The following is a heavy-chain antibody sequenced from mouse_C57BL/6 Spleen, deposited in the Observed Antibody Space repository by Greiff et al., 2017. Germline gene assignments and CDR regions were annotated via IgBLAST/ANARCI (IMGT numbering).Heavy chain of an antibody. Sequence: QVQLQQSGAELAKPGASVKLSCKASGYTFTSYWMHWVKQRPGQGLEWIGYINPSSGYTKYNQKFKDKATLTADKSSSTAYMQLSSLTYEDSAVYYCANYYGSSYVPVAYWGQGTLVTVSA. J-gene: IGHJ3*01. V-gene: IGHV1-7*01. D-gene: IGHD1-1*01. CDR2: INPSSGYT. CDR3: ANYYGSSYVPVAY. CDR1: GYTFTSYW.